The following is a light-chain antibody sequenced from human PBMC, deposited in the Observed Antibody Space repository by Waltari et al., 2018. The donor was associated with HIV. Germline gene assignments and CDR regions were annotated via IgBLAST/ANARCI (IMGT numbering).Light chain of an antibody. CDR3: AAWNDRLSGYV. Sequence: QSVLTQPPSASGTPGQTITIPCSGTSPSIGRNHVYWYQQLQGTAPKHLIYTKNQRPSGVPDRFSGSKSGTAASLAISGHRSEDEADYYCAAWNDRLSGYVFGTGTKVTV. V-gene: IGLV1-47*01. J-gene: IGLJ1*01. CDR1: SPSIGRNH. CDR2: TKN.